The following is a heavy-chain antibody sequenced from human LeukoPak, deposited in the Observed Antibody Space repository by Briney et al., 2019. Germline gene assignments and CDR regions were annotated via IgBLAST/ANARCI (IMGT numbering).Heavy chain of an antibody. CDR1: GGSISGSSYY. CDR3: ARESTVTGGFDY. V-gene: IGHV4-39*02. CDR2: IYYSGST. Sequence: SPSETLSLTCTVSGGSISGSSYYWGWIRQPPGKGLEWIGSIYYSGSTYYNPSLKSRVTISVDTSKNQFSLKLSSVTAADTAVYYCARESTVTGGFDYWGQGTLVTVSS. J-gene: IGHJ4*02. D-gene: IGHD4-23*01.